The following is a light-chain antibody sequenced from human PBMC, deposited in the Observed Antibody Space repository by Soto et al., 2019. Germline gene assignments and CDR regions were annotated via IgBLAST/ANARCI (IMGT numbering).Light chain of an antibody. CDR2: SNN. Sequence: QSVLTQPPSASGTPGQKVFISCSGSSSNIGGTNYAYWYQQLPGAAPKLLMHSNNLRPSGVPERISGSKFGTAASLAISGLRSEDEAVYYCASWDDRLGAVIFGGGTNSPS. V-gene: IGLV1-47*02. J-gene: IGLJ2*01. CDR1: SSNIGGTNY. CDR3: ASWDDRLGAVI.